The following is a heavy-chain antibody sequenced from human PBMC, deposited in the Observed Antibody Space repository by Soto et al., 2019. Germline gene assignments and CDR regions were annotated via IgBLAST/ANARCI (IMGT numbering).Heavy chain of an antibody. CDR3: ARGAGTRRDYYYGMDV. J-gene: IGHJ6*02. V-gene: IGHV6-1*01. Sequence: QTLSLTCAISGDSVSSNSSAWNWIRQSPSRGLEWLGRTYYRSKWYNDYAVSVKSRITINPDTSKNQFSLQLNSVTPEDTAVYYCARGAGTRRDYYYGMDVWGQGTTVTVSS. CDR1: GDSVSSNSSA. D-gene: IGHD6-19*01. CDR2: TYYRSKWYN.